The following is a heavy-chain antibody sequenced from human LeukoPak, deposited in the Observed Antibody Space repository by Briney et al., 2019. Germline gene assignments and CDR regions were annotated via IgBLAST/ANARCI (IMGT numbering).Heavy chain of an antibody. J-gene: IGHJ4*02. CDR1: GGSFSGYY. V-gene: IGHV4-34*01. D-gene: IGHD3-10*01. CDR3: ASDDYYGSGSYRW. Sequence: SETLSLTCAVYGGSFSGYYWSWIRQPPGKGLEWIGEINHSGSTNYNPSLKSRVTISVDTSKNQFSLKLSSVTAADTAVYYCASDDYYGSGSYRWWGQGTLVTVSS. CDR2: INHSGST.